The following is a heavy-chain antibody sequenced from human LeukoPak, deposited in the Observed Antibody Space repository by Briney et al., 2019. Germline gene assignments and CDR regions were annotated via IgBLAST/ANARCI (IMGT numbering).Heavy chain of an antibody. CDR3: AVKGGYNDLDAPFDY. V-gene: IGHV3-74*01. CDR1: GFTFSRYW. Sequence: GGSLRLSCAASGFTFSRYWMHWVRHAPGKGLEWVSRVNGDGSTTTYADSVKGRFTISRDNAKNTLYLQMNSLRVEDTAVYFCAVKGGYNDLDAPFDYWGPGTLVTVSS. J-gene: IGHJ4*02. CDR2: VNGDGSTT. D-gene: IGHD5-12*01.